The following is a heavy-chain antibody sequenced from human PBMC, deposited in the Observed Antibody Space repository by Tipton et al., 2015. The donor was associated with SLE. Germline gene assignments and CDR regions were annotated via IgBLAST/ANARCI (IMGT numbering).Heavy chain of an antibody. CDR2: IYYSANT. V-gene: IGHV4-39*07. CDR3: ARRPWGGFDY. J-gene: IGHJ4*02. Sequence: TLSLTCTVSGDPITSSSYYWGWIRQPPGKGLEWIGSIYYSANTYYNPSLKSRVTMSVDTSKNQFSLKLSSVTAADTAVYYCARRPWGGFDYWGQGTLVTVSS. CDR1: GDPITSSSYY. D-gene: IGHD3-10*01.